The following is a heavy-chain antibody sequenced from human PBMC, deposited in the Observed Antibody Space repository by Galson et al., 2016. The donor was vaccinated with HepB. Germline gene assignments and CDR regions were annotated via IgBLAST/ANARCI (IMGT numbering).Heavy chain of an antibody. D-gene: IGHD3-10*01. J-gene: IGHJ4*02. V-gene: IGHV3-9*01. Sequence: SLRLSCAASGFPFDDYAMHWVRQAPGKGLEWASRISWNSGSIDYAGSVKGRFTISRDNAKNTLYLQMNSLRAEDTAVYYCARVSGESGPDYWGQGTLVTVSS. CDR3: ARVSGESGPDY. CDR2: ISWNSGSI. CDR1: GFPFDDYA.